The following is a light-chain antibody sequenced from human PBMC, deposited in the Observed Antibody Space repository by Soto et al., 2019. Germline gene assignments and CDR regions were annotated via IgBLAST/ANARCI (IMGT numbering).Light chain of an antibody. CDR2: GSS. Sequence: EVVLTQSPGTLSLSPGESATLSCRASQSVSNNYFAWYQQKPGQAPRLLIFGSSDRATGIPDRFSGSGSGTDFTITIRRLEPEDFGVYYCQQYGSSPPYTFGQGTKLEIQ. CDR3: QQYGSSPPYT. J-gene: IGKJ2*01. V-gene: IGKV3-20*01. CDR1: QSVSNNY.